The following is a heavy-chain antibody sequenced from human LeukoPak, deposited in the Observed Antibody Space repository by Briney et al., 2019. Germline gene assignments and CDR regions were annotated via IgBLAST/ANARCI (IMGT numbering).Heavy chain of an antibody. V-gene: IGHV3-33*01. CDR2: IWYDGGNK. CDR3: ARADYYDSSGGELYYFDY. J-gene: IGHJ4*02. D-gene: IGHD3-22*01. Sequence: GGSLRLSCAASGFTFSSYGIHWVRQAPGKGLEWVAVIWYDGGNKYYADSVKGRFTISRDISKNTLYLQMNSLRAEDTAVYYCARADYYDSSGGELYYFDYWGQGTLVTVSS. CDR1: GFTFSSYG.